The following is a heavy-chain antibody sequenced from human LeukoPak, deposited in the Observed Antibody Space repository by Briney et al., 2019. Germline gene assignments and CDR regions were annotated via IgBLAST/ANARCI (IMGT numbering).Heavy chain of an antibody. D-gene: IGHD3-10*01. V-gene: IGHV1-2*02. J-gene: IGHJ4*02. CDR2: INPNSGGT. CDR3: ARVIGFGELSLGY. Sequence: ASVKVSCKASRFTFTGYYMDWVRQAPGQGLEWMGWINPNSGGTNYAQKFQGRVTMTRDTSISTAYMELSRLRSDDTAVYYCARVIGFGELSLGYWGQGTLVTVSS. CDR1: RFTFTGYY.